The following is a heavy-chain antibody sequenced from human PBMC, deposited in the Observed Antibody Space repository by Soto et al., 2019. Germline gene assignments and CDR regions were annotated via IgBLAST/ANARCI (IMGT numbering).Heavy chain of an antibody. CDR2: IIPIFGTA. J-gene: IGHJ4*02. D-gene: IGHD3-16*01. Sequence: ASVKLSCKASGGTFSIYAIIWVRQAPGQGLEWMGGIIPIFGTANYAQKFQGRVTITADESTSTAYMELSSLRSEDTAVYYCARLKQLGEYYFDYWGQGTLVTVSS. V-gene: IGHV1-69*13. CDR3: ARLKQLGEYYFDY. CDR1: GGTFSIYA.